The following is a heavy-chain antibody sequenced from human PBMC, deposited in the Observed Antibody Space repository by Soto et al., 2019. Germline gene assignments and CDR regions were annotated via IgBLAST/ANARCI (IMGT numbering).Heavy chain of an antibody. V-gene: IGHV1-18*01. Sequence: QVQLVQSGAEVKKPGASVKVSCKASGYTFTSYGISWVRQAPGQGLEWMGWISAYNGNTNYAQKLQGRVTMTTDTSTSTAYMELRSLRSDDTVVYYCATFSAPYYYGSGSYYECWGQGTLVTVSS. CDR3: ATFSAPYYYGSGSYYEC. CDR2: ISAYNGNT. J-gene: IGHJ4*02. CDR1: GYTFTSYG. D-gene: IGHD3-10*01.